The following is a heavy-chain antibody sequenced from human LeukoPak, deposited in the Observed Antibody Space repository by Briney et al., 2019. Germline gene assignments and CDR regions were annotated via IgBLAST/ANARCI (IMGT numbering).Heavy chain of an antibody. CDR3: VAYYYDSNGYYFVDY. CDR2: INHRGST. CDR1: GGSFSGYY. J-gene: IGHJ4*02. D-gene: IGHD3-22*01. V-gene: IGHV4-34*01. Sequence: SETLSLTCGVHGGSFSGYYWSWIRQPPGKGLEWIGDINHRGSTNYKPSLKSRVTISVDTSKNQYSLKLSSVTAADTAVYYYVAYYYDSNGYYFVDYWGQGTLVTVSS.